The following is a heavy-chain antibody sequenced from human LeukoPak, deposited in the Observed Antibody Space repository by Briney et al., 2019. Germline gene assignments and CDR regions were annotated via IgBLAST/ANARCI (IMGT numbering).Heavy chain of an antibody. CDR1: GYTFTGYY. J-gene: IGHJ6*03. Sequence: ASVKVSCKASGYTFTGYYMHWVRQAPGQGLEWMGWINPNSGGTNYAQKFQGRVTMTRDTSISTAYMELSSLRSEDTAVYYCASFDIVVVPAAINPPYYYMDVWGKGTTVTVSS. CDR2: INPNSGGT. V-gene: IGHV1-2*02. CDR3: ASFDIVVVPAAINPPYYYMDV. D-gene: IGHD2-2*02.